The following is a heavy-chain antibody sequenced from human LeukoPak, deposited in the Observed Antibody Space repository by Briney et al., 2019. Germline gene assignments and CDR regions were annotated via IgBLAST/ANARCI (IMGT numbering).Heavy chain of an antibody. CDR2: IYYSGST. J-gene: IGHJ5*02. V-gene: IGHV4-31*03. D-gene: IGHD4-4*01. Sequence: PSETLSLTCTVSGGSISSGGYYWSWIRQHPGKGLEWIGYIYYSGSTYYNPSLKSRVTISVDMSKNQFSLKLSSVTAADTAVYYCARHPFQYPFDHWGQGTVVSVSS. CDR1: GGSISSGGYY. CDR3: ARHPFQYPFDH.